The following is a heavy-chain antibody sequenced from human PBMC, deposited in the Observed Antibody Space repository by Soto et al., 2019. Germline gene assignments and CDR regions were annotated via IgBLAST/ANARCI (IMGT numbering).Heavy chain of an antibody. V-gene: IGHV4-30-2*01. D-gene: IGHD4-17*01. CDR2: IYHSGST. CDR3: ARASTTVTTLDC. Sequence: SETLSLTCTVSGGSISSGDYYWSWIRQPPGNGLEWIGYIYHSGSTYYNPSLKSRVTISVDRSKNQFSLKLSSVTAADTAVYDCARASTTVTTLDCWGQGTLVTVSS. J-gene: IGHJ4*02. CDR1: GGSISSGDYY.